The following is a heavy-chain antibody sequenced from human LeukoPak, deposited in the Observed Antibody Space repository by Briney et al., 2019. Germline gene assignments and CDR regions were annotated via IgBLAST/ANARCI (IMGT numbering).Heavy chain of an antibody. Sequence: QPGGSLRLSCAASGFTFSDYWMHWVRQAPGKGLVWVSRINTDGTSTKYADSVKGRFTISRDNARNTVYLQMNSLRAEDTAVYYCARARYSYTGIIDYWGQGTLVTVSS. V-gene: IGHV3-74*01. CDR2: INTDGTST. CDR3: ARARYSYTGIIDY. CDR1: GFTFSDYW. D-gene: IGHD5-18*01. J-gene: IGHJ4*02.